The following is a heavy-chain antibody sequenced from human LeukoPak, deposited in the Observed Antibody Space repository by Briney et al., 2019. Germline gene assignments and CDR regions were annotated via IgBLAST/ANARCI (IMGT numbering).Heavy chain of an antibody. CDR3: ARDITNGVMDYCYGMDV. V-gene: IGHV3-30-3*01. CDR2: ISYDGSNK. D-gene: IGHD2-8*01. J-gene: IGHJ6*02. Sequence: PGGSLRLSCAASGFTFSSYAMHWVRQAPGKGLEWVAVISYDGSNKYYADSVKGRFTISRDNSKNTLYLQMNSLRAEDTAVYYCARDITNGVMDYCYGMDVWGQGTTVTVSS. CDR1: GFTFSSYA.